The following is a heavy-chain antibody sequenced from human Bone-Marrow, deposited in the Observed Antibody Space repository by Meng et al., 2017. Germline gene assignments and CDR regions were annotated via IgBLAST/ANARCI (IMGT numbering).Heavy chain of an antibody. V-gene: IGHV3-7*01. Sequence: ETLSLTCAASGFTFSSFWMSWVRQAPGKGLEWVANIKEDGSEEYYVDSVKGRFTISRDNAKNSLYLQMNSLRAEDTAVYYCLLFVRRASGWDYWGQGTLVTVSS. D-gene: IGHD2-15*01. J-gene: IGHJ4*02. CDR3: LLFVRRASGWDY. CDR1: GFTFSSFW. CDR2: IKEDGSEE.